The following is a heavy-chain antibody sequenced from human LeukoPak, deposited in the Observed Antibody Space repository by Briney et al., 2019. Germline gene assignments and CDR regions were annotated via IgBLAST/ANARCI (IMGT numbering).Heavy chain of an antibody. CDR2: TSGSGGSI. CDR1: GFTFGMSS. CDR3: ASITISPSYRLD. V-gene: IGHV3-23*01. J-gene: IGHJ4*02. Sequence: GSLRLSCTASGFTFGMSSMTWVRQAPGRGLEWVSITSGSGGSIYYADSVKGRFTISRDNSKNTLYLQMNSLRAEDTAVYYCASITISPSYRLDWGQGTLVTVSS. D-gene: IGHD3-9*01.